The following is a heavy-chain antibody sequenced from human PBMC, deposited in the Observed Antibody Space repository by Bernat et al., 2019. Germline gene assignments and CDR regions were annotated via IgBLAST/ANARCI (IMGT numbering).Heavy chain of an antibody. CDR1: GFTFSSYA. Sequence: VQLVESGGGVVQPGRSLRLSCAASGFTFSSYAMHWVRQAPGKGLEWVAVISYDGSNKYYADSVKGRFTISRDNSKNTLYLQMNSLRAEDTAVYYCARDHRRWGAYFDYWGQGTLVTVSS. CDR3: ARDHRRWGAYFDY. V-gene: IGHV3-30-3*01. CDR2: ISYDGSNK. J-gene: IGHJ4*02. D-gene: IGHD4-23*01.